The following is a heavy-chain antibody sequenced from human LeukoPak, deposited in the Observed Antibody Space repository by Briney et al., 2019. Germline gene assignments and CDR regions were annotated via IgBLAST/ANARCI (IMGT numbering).Heavy chain of an antibody. CDR2: ISETGTNT. CDR1: GFTFSIYA. J-gene: IGHJ4*02. Sequence: GVTLRLSCAASGFTFSIYAMTWVRQAPGKGLEWVSTISETGTNTHYADSVRGRFTISRDNSKNTLYLQMNSLRAEDTAVYYCAIALFTNFDYWGQGTLVTVSS. CDR3: AIALFTNFDY. V-gene: IGHV3-23*01. D-gene: IGHD2-8*01.